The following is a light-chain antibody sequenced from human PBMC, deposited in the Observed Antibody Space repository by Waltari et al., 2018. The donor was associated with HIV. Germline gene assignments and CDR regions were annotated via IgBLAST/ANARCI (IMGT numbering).Light chain of an antibody. J-gene: IGLJ3*02. CDR3: QVWDSDLNAVV. CDR2: END. V-gene: IGLV1-51*02. Sequence: QSVLTQPPSVSAAPGQRVTVSCSGSSSNIGYNSVSWYQPLPGAAPKLLISENDQRPSGIPDRFSASKSDTSATLGISGPQTGDEADYYCQVWDSDLNAVVFGGGTRVTVL. CDR1: SSNIGYNS.